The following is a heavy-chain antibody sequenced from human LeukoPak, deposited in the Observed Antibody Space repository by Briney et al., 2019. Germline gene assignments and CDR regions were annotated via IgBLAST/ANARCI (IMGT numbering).Heavy chain of an antibody. Sequence: GGSLRLSCAASGFTFSIYTMNWVRQAPGKGLEWVSIINYNGDNKYYADSVQGRFTISRDNSKNTVYLQMNSLKAEDTAIYYCAKDGHCPGALCPTQIAVAGYNDNWGQGTLVTVSS. V-gene: IGHV3-23*01. CDR3: AKDGHCPGALCPTQIAVAGYNDN. CDR1: GFTFSIYT. J-gene: IGHJ4*02. CDR2: INYNGDNK. D-gene: IGHD6-19*01.